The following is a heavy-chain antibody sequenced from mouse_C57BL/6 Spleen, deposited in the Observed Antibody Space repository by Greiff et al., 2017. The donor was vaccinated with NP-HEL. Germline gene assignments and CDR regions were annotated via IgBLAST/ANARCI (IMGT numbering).Heavy chain of an antibody. Sequence: QVQLKESGPGLVQPSQSLSITCTVSGFSLTSYGVHWVRQSPGKGLEWLGVIWSGGSTDYNAAFISRLSISKDNSKSQVFFKMNSLQADDTAIYYCARGELGPYYYAMDYWGQGTSVTVSS. D-gene: IGHD4-1*01. J-gene: IGHJ4*01. V-gene: IGHV2-2*01. CDR3: ARGELGPYYYAMDY. CDR1: GFSLTSYG. CDR2: IWSGGST.